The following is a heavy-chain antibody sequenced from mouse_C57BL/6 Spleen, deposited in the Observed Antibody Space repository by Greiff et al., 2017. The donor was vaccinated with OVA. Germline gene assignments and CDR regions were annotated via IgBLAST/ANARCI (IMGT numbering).Heavy chain of an antibody. D-gene: IGHD1-1*01. CDR2: IDPEDGDT. CDR1: GFNIKDYY. V-gene: IGHV14-1*01. Sequence: VQLQQSGAELVRPGASVKLSCTASGFNIKDYYMHWVKQRPEQGLEWIGRIDPEDGDTEYAPKFQGKATMTADTSSNTAYLQLSSLTSEDTAVYYCTTDYYGSSPYFDYWGQGTTLTVPS. J-gene: IGHJ2*01. CDR3: TTDYYGSSPYFDY.